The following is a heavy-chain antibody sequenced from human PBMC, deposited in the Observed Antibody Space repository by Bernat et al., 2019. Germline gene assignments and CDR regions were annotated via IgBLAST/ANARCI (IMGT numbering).Heavy chain of an antibody. CDR2: IWYDGSNK. V-gene: IGHV3-33*08. J-gene: IGHJ3*02. CDR3: ARDPGTLVNDAFDI. D-gene: IGHD1-26*01. Sequence: QVQLVESGGGVVQPGRSLRLSCAASGFTFSSYAMHWVRQAPGKGLEWVAVIWYDGSNKYYADSVKGRFTISRDNSKNTLYLQMNSLRAEDTAVYYCARDPGTLVNDAFDIWGQGTMVTVSS. CDR1: GFTFSSYA.